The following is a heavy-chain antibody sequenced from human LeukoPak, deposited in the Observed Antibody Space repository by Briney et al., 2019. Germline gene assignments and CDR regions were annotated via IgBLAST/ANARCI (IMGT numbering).Heavy chain of an antibody. CDR2: INHSGST. CDR1: GGSFSGYY. V-gene: IGHV4-34*01. CDR3: ARDYYGSGSPNWFDP. Sequence: PSETLSLTCAVYGGSFSGYYWSWIRQPPGKGLEWIGEINHSGSTNYNPSLKSRVTISVDTSKNQFSLKLSSVTAADTAVYYCARDYYGSGSPNWFDPWGQGTLVTVSS. D-gene: IGHD3-10*01. J-gene: IGHJ5*02.